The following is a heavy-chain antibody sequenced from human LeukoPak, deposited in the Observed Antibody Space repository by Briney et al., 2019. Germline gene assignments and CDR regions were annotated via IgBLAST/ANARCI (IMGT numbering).Heavy chain of an antibody. J-gene: IGHJ3*02. CDR2: IYPGDSDT. Sequence: GESLKISCKGSGYSFTSYWIGWVRQMPGKGLEWMGIIYPGDSDTRYSPSFQGQVTISADKSISTAYLQWSSLKASDTAMYHCAGNYYDSSGYGHDAFDIWGQGTMVTVSS. CDR3: AGNYYDSSGYGHDAFDI. V-gene: IGHV5-51*01. D-gene: IGHD3-22*01. CDR1: GYSFTSYW.